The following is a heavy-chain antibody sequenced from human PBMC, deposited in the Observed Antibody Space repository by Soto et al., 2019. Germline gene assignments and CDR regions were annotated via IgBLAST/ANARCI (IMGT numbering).Heavy chain of an antibody. V-gene: IGHV3-30*18. J-gene: IGHJ4*02. CDR1: GFTFSSYG. CDR2: ISYDGSNK. Sequence: QVQLVESGGGVVQPRRSLRLSCAASGFTFSSYGMHWVRQAPGKGLEWVAVISYDGSNKYYADSVKGRFTISRDNSKNTLYLQMNSLRAEDTAVYYCAKDATPSSYYFDYWGQGTLVTVSS. CDR3: AKDATPSSYYFDY. D-gene: IGHD2-15*01.